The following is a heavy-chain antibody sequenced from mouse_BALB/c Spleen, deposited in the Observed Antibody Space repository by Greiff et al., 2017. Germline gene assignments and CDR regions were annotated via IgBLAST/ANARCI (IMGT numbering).Heavy chain of an antibody. CDR3: ARDHYYGYGDY. D-gene: IGHD1-2*01. CDR2: INPGSGGT. CDR1: GYAFTNYL. V-gene: IGHV1-54*01. J-gene: IGHJ2*01. Sequence: VKLQQSGAELVRPGTSVKVSCKASGYAFTNYLIEWVKQRPGQGLEWIGVINPGSGGTNYNEKFKGKATLTADKSSSTAYMQLSSLTSDDSAVYFCARDHYYGYGDYWGQGTTLTVSS.